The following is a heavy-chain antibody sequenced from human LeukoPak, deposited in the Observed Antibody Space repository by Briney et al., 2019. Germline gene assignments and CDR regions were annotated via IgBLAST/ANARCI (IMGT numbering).Heavy chain of an antibody. Sequence: ASVKVSCKASGGTFSSYAISWVRQAPGQGLEWMGGFDPEGGETIYAQKFQGRVTMTEDTSTDTAYMELSSLRSEDTAVYYCATARYSSIYFDYWGQGTLVTVSS. J-gene: IGHJ4*02. CDR2: FDPEGGET. CDR1: GGTFSSYA. V-gene: IGHV1-24*01. D-gene: IGHD6-19*01. CDR3: ATARYSSIYFDY.